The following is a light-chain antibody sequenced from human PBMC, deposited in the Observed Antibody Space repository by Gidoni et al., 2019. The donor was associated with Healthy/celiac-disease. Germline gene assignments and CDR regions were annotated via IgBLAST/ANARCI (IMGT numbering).Light chain of an antibody. J-gene: IGKJ5*01. CDR3: QQYFSTPIT. CDR2: WAS. Sequence: DIVMTQSPDSLAVSLGERATINCKSSQSVLYSSNNKNYLGWYQQKPGPPPKLLIYWASTRESGVPDRFSGSGSGTDFTLTISSLQAEDVAVYYCQQYFSTPITFGQGTRLEIK. V-gene: IGKV4-1*01. CDR1: QSVLYSSNNKNY.